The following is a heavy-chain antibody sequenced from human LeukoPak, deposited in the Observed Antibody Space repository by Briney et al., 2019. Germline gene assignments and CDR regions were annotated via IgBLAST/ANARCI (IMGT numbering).Heavy chain of an antibody. J-gene: IGHJ4*02. V-gene: IGHV1-46*01. D-gene: IGHD2-15*01. CDR3: ARVLLAGGFDY. CDR1: GYTFTSYY. Sequence: ASVKVSCKASGYTFTSYYMHWVRQAPGQGLEWMGIINPSGGSTSYAQKFQGRVTMARDTSTSTVYMELSSLRSEDTAVYYCARVLLAGGFDYWGQGTLVTVSS. CDR2: INPSGGST.